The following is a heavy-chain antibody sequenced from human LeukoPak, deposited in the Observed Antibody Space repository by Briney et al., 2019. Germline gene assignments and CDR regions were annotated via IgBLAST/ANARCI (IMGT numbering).Heavy chain of an antibody. CDR2: IYYSGST. CDR3: ARGTHGDYYYYYMDV. V-gene: IGHV4-34*01. Sequence: SETLSLTCAVYGGSFSGYYWSWIRQPPGKGLEWIGSIYYSGSTYYNPSLKSRVTISVDTSKNQISLKLSSVTAADTAVYYCARGTHGDYYYYYMDVWGKGTTVTVSS. CDR1: GGSFSGYY. D-gene: IGHD4-17*01. J-gene: IGHJ6*03.